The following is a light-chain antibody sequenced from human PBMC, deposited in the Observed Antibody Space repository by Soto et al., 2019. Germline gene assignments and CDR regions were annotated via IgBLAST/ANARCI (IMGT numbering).Light chain of an antibody. CDR1: QSISSW. CDR2: DAS. Sequence: DIQLTQSPSTLSSSVGDRVTITCRASQSISSWLAWYHQKPGKAPKLLIYDASSLESGVPSRFSGSGSGTEFTLTISSLQPDDFATYYGQQYNSYSPSFGPGTKVDIK. J-gene: IGKJ3*01. V-gene: IGKV1-5*01. CDR3: QQYNSYSPS.